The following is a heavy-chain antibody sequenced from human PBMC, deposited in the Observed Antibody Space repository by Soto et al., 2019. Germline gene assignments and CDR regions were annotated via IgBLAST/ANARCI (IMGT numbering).Heavy chain of an antibody. CDR3: ARAGLPPYYYYGMDV. Sequence: GGSLRLSCAASGFTFSIYIMDWVLQAPGKGLEWVSSISSSSSYIYYADSVKGRFTISRDNAKNSLYLQMNSLRAEDTAVYYCARAGLPPYYYYGMDVWGQGTTVTVSS. CDR1: GFTFSIYI. D-gene: IGHD4-17*01. J-gene: IGHJ6*02. V-gene: IGHV3-21*01. CDR2: ISSSSSYI.